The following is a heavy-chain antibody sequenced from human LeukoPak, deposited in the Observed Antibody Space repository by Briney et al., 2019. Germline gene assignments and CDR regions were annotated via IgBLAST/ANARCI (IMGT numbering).Heavy chain of an antibody. CDR2: MNPNSGNT. CDR1: VYTFTSYD. V-gene: IGHV1-8*03. Sequence: ASVKVSCKASVYTFTSYDINWVQQATGQGLEWMGWMNPNSGNTGYAQKFQGRVTITRNTSISTAYMELSSLRSEDTAVYYCAREFHEWIQLWPLADYYYYMDVWGKGTTVTVSS. CDR3: AREFHEWIQLWPLADYYYYMDV. D-gene: IGHD5-18*01. J-gene: IGHJ6*03.